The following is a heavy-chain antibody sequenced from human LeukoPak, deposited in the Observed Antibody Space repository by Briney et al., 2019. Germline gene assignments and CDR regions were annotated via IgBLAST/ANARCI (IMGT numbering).Heavy chain of an antibody. V-gene: IGHV4-30-2*03. J-gene: IGHJ4*02. CDR2: IYHSGST. Sequence: SQTLSLTCAVSGGSISSGGYSWSWIRQPPGKGLEWIGYIYHSGSTYYNPSLKSRVTISVDTSKNQFSLKLSSVTAADTAVYYCARQGAGTFTGDYFDYWGQGALVTVSS. D-gene: IGHD6-13*01. CDR3: ARQGAGTFTGDYFDY. CDR1: GGSISSGGYS.